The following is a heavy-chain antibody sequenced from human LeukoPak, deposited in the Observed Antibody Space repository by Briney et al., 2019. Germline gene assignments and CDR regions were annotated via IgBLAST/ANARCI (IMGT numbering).Heavy chain of an antibody. Sequence: SETLSLTCTVSGGSISSYYWSWIRQPPGKGLEWIGYIYYSGSTNYNPSLKSRVTISVDTSKNQFSLKLSSVTAADTAVYVCARVYYDSSGYQPRDAFDIWGQGTMVTDSS. J-gene: IGHJ3*02. V-gene: IGHV4-59*01. CDR3: ARVYYDSSGYQPRDAFDI. D-gene: IGHD3-22*01. CDR1: GGSISSYY. CDR2: IYYSGST.